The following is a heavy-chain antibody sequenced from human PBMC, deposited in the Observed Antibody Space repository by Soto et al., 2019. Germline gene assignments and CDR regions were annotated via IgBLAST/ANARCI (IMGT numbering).Heavy chain of an antibody. CDR3: TRVSPDCSDGSCYPLN. D-gene: IGHD2-15*01. CDR1: GFTFSSYA. Sequence: GGSLRLSCAASGFTFSSYAVSWVRQAPGKGLEWVSAISGSGGSTYYAASVEGRFTISRDDSNTIAYLQMNSLKIEDTGVYYCTRVSPDCSDGSCYPLNWGQGTLVTVSS. J-gene: IGHJ4*02. V-gene: IGHV3-23*01. CDR2: ISGSGGST.